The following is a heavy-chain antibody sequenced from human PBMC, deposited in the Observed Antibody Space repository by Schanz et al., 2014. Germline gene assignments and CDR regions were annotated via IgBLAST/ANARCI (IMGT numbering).Heavy chain of an antibody. CDR3: TRGGYSYALSAFDI. CDR1: GYDFHIYA. D-gene: IGHD5-18*01. CDR2: ISTSNGNT. V-gene: IGHV1-18*01. Sequence: QVQLVQSGAEVKKPGASVTVSCKASGYDFHIYAYSWVRQAPGQGPEWMGWISTSNGNTNYAQKLQGRVTMTADTSTSTAYMDLRSLRSDDTAVYYCTRGGYSYALSAFDIWGQGTMVTVSS. J-gene: IGHJ3*02.